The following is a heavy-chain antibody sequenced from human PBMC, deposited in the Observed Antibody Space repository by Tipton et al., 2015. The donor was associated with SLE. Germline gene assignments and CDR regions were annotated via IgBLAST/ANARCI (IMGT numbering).Heavy chain of an antibody. CDR2: MYTSGDT. D-gene: IGHD2-15*01. CDR3: AITMAVAAAGYFDL. CDR1: GGSISSYY. J-gene: IGHJ2*01. Sequence: TLSLTCTVSGGSISSYYWSCIRQPAGKGLEWIGSMYTSGDTNYNPSLKSRVTMSVDTSRNQFSLKLSSVTAADTAVYYCAITMAVAAAGYFDLWGRGTLVTVSS. V-gene: IGHV4-4*07.